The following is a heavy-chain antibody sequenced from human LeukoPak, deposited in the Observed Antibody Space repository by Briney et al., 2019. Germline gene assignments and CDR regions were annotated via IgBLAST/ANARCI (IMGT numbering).Heavy chain of an antibody. CDR2: ISYHENNK. J-gene: IGHJ3*02. Sequence: GGSLRLSCAASGFTFSSYTMHWGRQAPGKGLEWVSLISYHENNKYYADSVKGRFTISRDNSKNTLYLQMNSLRADDTAVYYCAREARPDAFDIWGQGTMVTVSS. CDR3: AREARPDAFDI. CDR1: GFTFSSYT. V-gene: IGHV3-30-3*01.